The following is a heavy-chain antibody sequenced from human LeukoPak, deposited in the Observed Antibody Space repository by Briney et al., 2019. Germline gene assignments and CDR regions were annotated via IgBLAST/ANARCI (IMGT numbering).Heavy chain of an antibody. Sequence: SESLSLTCVVSGNSITSDFWSWIRQSPRKGLEWIGYIDYSGRSEYDPSLKSRVTISADRSRKRVSLKMRSVTAADTAVYYCARLDCLSDECYNYWAVGALVTVS. CDR3: ARLDCLSDECYNY. CDR2: IDYSGRS. J-gene: IGHJ4*02. CDR1: GNSITSDF. D-gene: IGHD2-21*01. V-gene: IGHV4-59*08.